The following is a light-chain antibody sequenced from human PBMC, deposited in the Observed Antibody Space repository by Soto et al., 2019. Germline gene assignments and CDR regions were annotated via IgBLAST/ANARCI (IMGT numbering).Light chain of an antibody. V-gene: IGLV2-8*01. Sequence: QSALTQPPSASGSPGQSVTISCTGTSSDVGRYDYVSWYQQHPGKAPKLMIYEVTKRPSGVPDRFSGSKSGNTAFLTVSGLQAEDEADYYCTSNAGSNIFGFGTGTKVTVL. CDR2: EVT. CDR1: SSDVGRYDY. J-gene: IGLJ1*01. CDR3: TSNAGSNIFG.